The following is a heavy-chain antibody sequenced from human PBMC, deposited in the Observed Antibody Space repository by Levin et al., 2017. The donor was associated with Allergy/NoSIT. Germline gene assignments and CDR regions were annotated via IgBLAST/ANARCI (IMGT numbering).Heavy chain of an antibody. CDR1: GGSISNYY. D-gene: IGHD1/OR15-1a*01. CDR2: IYTTGST. V-gene: IGHV4-4*07. CDR3: AREIVEQTNWFDP. Sequence: SETLSLTCTISGGSISNYYWSWIRQPAGKGLEWIGRIYTTGSTKFSPSLKSRITMSVDTPKNQLSLKLSSVTAADMAVYYCAREIVEQTNWFDPWGQGTLVTVSS. J-gene: IGHJ5*02.